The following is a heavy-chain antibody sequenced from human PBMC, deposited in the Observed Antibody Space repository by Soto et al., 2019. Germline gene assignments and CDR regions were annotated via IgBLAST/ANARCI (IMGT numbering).Heavy chain of an antibody. CDR3: ARIVSWMDYFDF. CDR1: GFTIGVYA. J-gene: IGHJ4*02. CDR2: IGGSGSDI. Sequence: GGSQSHCSAASGFTIGVYAVNWVRQAPGKGLEWISSIGGSGSDIYFADSMKGRFTISRDNAKNSLYLQMNSLRAEDTAVYYCARIVSWMDYFDFWGQGTLVTGSS. D-gene: IGHD1-1*01. V-gene: IGHV3-21*01.